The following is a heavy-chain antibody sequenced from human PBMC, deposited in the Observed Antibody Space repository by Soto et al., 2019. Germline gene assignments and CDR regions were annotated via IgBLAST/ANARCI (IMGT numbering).Heavy chain of an antibody. Sequence: GGSLRLSCAASGFIVNSNYMSWVRQVPGKRLEWVSVIYSGGYTHYADSVKGRFTISRHNIKNTLYLQMNSLRAEDTAVYYCERVYGDYGGFFEYWGQGTQVTVSS. CDR1: GFIVNSNY. CDR2: IYSGGYT. D-gene: IGHD4-17*01. J-gene: IGHJ4*02. V-gene: IGHV3-53*04. CDR3: ERVYGDYGGFFEY.